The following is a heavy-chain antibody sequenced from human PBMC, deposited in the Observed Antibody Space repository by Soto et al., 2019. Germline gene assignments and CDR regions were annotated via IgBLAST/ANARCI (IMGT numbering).Heavy chain of an antibody. D-gene: IGHD1-26*01. J-gene: IGHJ4*02. V-gene: IGHV3-21*02. CDR1: GFALTTYT. CDR3: VREDGVVGASSAFDS. Sequence: EVQLVESGGGLVAPGGSLRLSCVASGFALTTYTMNWVRQAPGTGLEWVSSINGRSNYKYYSDSVKGRFTASRDNAQNSLFLQMSRPGHEDTAVSYCVREDGVVGASSAFDSWGQGTLVTVSS. CDR2: INGRSNYK.